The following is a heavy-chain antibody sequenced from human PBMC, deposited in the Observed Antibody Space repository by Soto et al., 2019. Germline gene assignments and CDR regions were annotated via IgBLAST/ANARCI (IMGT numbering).Heavy chain of an antibody. CDR1: GVTFSVDI. Sequence: GGTLRLSCVAPGVTFSVDIMNCVRQAPGKGLEWVSYISGSSKTIYYADSVKGRFTISRDNAKNSLYLQMNSLRDEDTAVYIIARHKKSALYYCRQVALVTVS. V-gene: IGHV3-48*02. CDR2: ISGSSKTI. J-gene: IGHJ4*02. CDR3: ARHKKSALYY.